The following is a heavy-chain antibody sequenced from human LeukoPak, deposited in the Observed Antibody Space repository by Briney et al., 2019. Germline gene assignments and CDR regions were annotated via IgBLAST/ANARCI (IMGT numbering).Heavy chain of an antibody. CDR3: ARGGINWFDS. V-gene: IGHV1-18*01. Sequence: ASVKVSCKTSGCTFSNHGISWVRQAPGQGLEWMGWISPYNGNTNYAQKLQGRVTMTTDTSTTTAYMELRSLRSDDTAVYYCARGGINWFDSWGQGTLVTVSS. CDR1: GCTFSNHG. CDR2: ISPYNGNT. J-gene: IGHJ5*01.